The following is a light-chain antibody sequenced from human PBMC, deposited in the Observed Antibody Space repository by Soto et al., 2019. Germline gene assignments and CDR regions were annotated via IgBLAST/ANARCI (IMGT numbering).Light chain of an antibody. J-gene: IGLJ1*01. CDR2: EDN. CDR3: CSYALTSTYV. Sequence: QSALTQPASVSGSPGQSITISCTGTSSDVGSYNLVSWYQQHPGKAPKLMIYEDNKRPSGVSNRFSFSKSGYTASLTISGLQAEDEADNYCCSYALTSTYVFGSGPRSPS. CDR1: SSDVGSYNL. V-gene: IGLV2-23*01.